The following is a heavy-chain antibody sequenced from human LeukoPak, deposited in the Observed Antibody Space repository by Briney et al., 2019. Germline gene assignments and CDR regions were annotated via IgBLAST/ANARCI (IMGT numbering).Heavy chain of an antibody. D-gene: IGHD3-22*01. Sequence: GASVKVSCKASGYTFASYYMHWARQAPGQGLEWVGIINPSGGSTSYAQKFQGRVTMTRDTSTSTVYMELSSLRSEDTAVYYCARAVGANYYDSSGYFDYWGREPWSPSPQ. CDR3: ARAVGANYYDSSGYFDY. V-gene: IGHV1-46*01. CDR2: INPSGGST. CDR1: GYTFASYY. J-gene: IGHJ4*02.